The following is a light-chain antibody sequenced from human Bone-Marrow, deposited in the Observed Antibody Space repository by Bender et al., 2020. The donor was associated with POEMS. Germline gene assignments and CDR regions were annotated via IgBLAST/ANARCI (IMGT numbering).Light chain of an antibody. CDR1: SRDVGNDNL. CDR3: CSYVGRYSWV. Sequence: QSALTQPASVSGSPGQSITISCTGTSRDVGNDNLVSWYQQYPGKAPKLIIYEVSKRASGISDRFSGAKSGNTASLTISGLQAEDEADYYCCSYVGRYSWVFGGGTKLTVL. CDR2: EVS. J-gene: IGLJ3*02. V-gene: IGLV2-23*02.